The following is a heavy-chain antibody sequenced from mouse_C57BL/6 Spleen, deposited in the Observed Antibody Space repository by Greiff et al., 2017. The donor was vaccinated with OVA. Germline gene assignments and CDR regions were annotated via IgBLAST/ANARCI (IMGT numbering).Heavy chain of an antibody. V-gene: IGHV1-39*01. CDR2: IYPNYGTT. J-gene: IGHJ1*03. D-gene: IGHD2-4*01. CDR1: GYSFTDYN. Sequence: EVQLQQSGPELVKPGASVKISCKASGYSFTDYNMNWVKQSNGKSLEWIGVIYPNYGTTSYNQKFKGKATLTVDQSSSTAYMQLNSLTSEDSAVYYCARRGIYYDYPHWYFDVWGTGTTVTVSS. CDR3: ARRGIYYDYPHWYFDV.